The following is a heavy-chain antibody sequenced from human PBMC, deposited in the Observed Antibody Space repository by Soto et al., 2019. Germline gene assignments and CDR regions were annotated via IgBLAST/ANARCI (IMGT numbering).Heavy chain of an antibody. V-gene: IGHV1-18*01. J-gene: IGHJ4*02. D-gene: IGHD5-12*01. CDR3: ARTPPVDIVATIQGKPFDY. CDR1: GYTFTSYG. Sequence: QVQLVQSGAEVKKPGASVKVSCKASGYTFTSYGISWVRQAPGQGLEWMGWISAYNGNTNYAQKLQGRGTMTTDTSTSTAYMELRSLISDDTAVYYCARTPPVDIVATIQGKPFDYWGQGTLVTVSS. CDR2: ISAYNGNT.